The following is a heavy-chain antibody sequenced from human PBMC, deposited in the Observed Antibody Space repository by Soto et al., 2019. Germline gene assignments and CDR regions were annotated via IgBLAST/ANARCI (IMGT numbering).Heavy chain of an antibody. CDR1: GYTFTGYY. Sequence: ASVKVSCKASGYTFTGYYMHWVRQAPGQGLEWMGWINPNSGGTNYAQKFQGRVTMTRDTSISTAYMELSRLRSDDTAVYYCARVLAYSSSSIRLNAFDIWGQGTMVTVSS. D-gene: IGHD6-6*01. CDR3: ARVLAYSSSSIRLNAFDI. CDR2: INPNSGGT. V-gene: IGHV1-2*02. J-gene: IGHJ3*02.